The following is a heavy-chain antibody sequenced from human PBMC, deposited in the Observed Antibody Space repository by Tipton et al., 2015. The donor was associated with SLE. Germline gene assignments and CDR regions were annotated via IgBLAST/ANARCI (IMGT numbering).Heavy chain of an antibody. J-gene: IGHJ4*02. CDR3: ARDLEEEYDYVWGSDY. D-gene: IGHD3-16*01. Sequence: TLSLTCTVSGDSTNSGTYYWSWIRQPAGKGLEWIGEINHSGSTNYNPSLKSRVTISVDTSKNQFSLKLSSVTAADTAVYYCARDLEEEYDYVWGSDYWGQRTLVTVSS. V-gene: IGHV4-61*09. CDR1: GDSTNSGTYY. CDR2: INHSGST.